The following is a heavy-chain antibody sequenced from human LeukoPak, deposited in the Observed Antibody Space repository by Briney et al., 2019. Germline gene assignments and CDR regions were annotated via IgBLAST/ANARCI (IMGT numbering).Heavy chain of an antibody. CDR2: IFYSGNT. CDR1: GGSISSYY. J-gene: IGHJ4*02. D-gene: IGHD3-10*01. V-gene: IGHV4-59*08. CDR3: ARLGVRGVIIDY. Sequence: PSETLSLTCTVSGGSISSYYWSWIRQPPGKGLEWIGYIFYSGNTNYNPSLKSRVTISVDTSKNQFSLKLSSVTAADTAVYYCARLGVRGVIIDYWGQGTLVTVSS.